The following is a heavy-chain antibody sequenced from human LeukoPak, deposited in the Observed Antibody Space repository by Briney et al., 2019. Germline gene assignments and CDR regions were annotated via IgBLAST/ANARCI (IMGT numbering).Heavy chain of an antibody. CDR2: IKPDGSEK. V-gene: IGHV3-7*05. CDR1: GFTFSNYW. J-gene: IGHJ4*02. Sequence: PGGSLRLSCAASGFTFSNYWMSWVRQAPGKGLEWVANIKPDGSEKYYVDSVKGRFTISRDNAKNPLYLQMHSLRAEDTAVYYCARDAMGSDSSPPDYWGQGTLVTVSS. D-gene: IGHD6-13*01. CDR3: ARDAMGSDSSPPDY.